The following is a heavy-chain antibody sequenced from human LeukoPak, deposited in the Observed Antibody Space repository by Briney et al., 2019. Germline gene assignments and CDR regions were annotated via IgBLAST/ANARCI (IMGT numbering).Heavy chain of an antibody. J-gene: IGHJ5*02. CDR3: VGTYCGGDCYPRWFDP. V-gene: IGHV3-21*01. CDR1: GFTFSSYS. Sequence: GGSLRLSCAASGFTFSSYSMNWVRQAPGKGLEWVSSISSSSSYIYYADSVKGRFTISRDNAKNSLFLQMDSLRAEDTAVYYCVGTYCGGDCYPRWFDPWGQGTLVTVSS. D-gene: IGHD2-21*02. CDR2: ISSSSSYI.